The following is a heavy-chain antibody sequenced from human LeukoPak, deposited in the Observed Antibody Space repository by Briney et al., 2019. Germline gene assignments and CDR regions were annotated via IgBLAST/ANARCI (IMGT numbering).Heavy chain of an antibody. D-gene: IGHD6-19*01. Sequence: PSETLPLTCTVSGDSINSKSYYWTWIRQPAGKGLEWIGRIYTTSGSTNYNPSLKSRVLISMDTSKNHISLRLNSVTAADTAVYYCARVEAQWVASHWFDPWGQGAQVTVSS. J-gene: IGHJ5*02. CDR2: IYTTSGST. CDR1: GDSINSKSYY. CDR3: ARVEAQWVASHWFDP. V-gene: IGHV4-61*02.